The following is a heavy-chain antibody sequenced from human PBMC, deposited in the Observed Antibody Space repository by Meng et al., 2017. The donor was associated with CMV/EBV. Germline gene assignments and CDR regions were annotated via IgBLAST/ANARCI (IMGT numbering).Heavy chain of an antibody. V-gene: IGHV1-2*02. CDR1: GYTLTDSF. J-gene: IGHJ5*02. D-gene: IGHD2-2*02. CDR2: LNPNDGDT. CDR3: VRGGGYCSRDTCYTVKGINWFDP. Sequence: ASVKVSCKASGYTLTDSFLHWVRQAPGQRLEWMGWLNPNDGDTTYAQKFQGRVTMSSDTPISTAYMELSRLRSDDTAVYYCVRGGGYCSRDTCYTVKGINWFDPWGQGTLVTVSS.